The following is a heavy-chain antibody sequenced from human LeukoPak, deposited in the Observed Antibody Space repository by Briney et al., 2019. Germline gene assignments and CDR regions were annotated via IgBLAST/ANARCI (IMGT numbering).Heavy chain of an antibody. J-gene: IGHJ4*02. CDR3: ARDCIGCHGFDH. D-gene: IGHD2-15*01. V-gene: IGHV1-18*01. CDR1: GYTFTNYG. CDR2: VSAYGDNT. Sequence: GASVKVSCKASGYTFTNYGISWVRQAPGQGLEWMGWVSAYGDNTNYVQKVQGRVTMTTDTSTSTAYMELRSLRSDDTAVYYCARDCIGCHGFDHWGQGTLVTASS.